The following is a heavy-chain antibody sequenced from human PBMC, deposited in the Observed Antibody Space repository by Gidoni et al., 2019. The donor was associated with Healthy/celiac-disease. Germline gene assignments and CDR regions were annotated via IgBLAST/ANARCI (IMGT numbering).Heavy chain of an antibody. Sequence: VQLVESGGGLVQPVGSLRLSCAASGFAFDDFALHWVRQAPGKGLEWVSGISWNSGSIGYADSVKGRLTISRDNAKNSLYLKMNSLRAEDTALYYCAKGPINLSSWFFDYWGQGTLVTVSS. D-gene: IGHD6-13*01. CDR2: ISWNSGSI. CDR3: AKGPINLSSWFFDY. V-gene: IGHV3-9*01. CDR1: GFAFDDFA. J-gene: IGHJ4*02.